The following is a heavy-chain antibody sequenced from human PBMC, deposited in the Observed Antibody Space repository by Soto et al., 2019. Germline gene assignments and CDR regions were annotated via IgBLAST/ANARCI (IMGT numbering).Heavy chain of an antibody. V-gene: IGHV3-21*01. CDR3: AIIISSGPNYFDY. Sequence: GGSLRLSCAASGFTFSSYSMNWVRQAPGKGLEWVSSISSSSSYIYYADSVKGRFTISRDNAKNSLYLQMNSLRAEDTAVYYCAIIISSGPNYFDYWGQGTLVTVSS. J-gene: IGHJ4*02. D-gene: IGHD6-19*01. CDR1: GFTFSSYS. CDR2: ISSSSSYI.